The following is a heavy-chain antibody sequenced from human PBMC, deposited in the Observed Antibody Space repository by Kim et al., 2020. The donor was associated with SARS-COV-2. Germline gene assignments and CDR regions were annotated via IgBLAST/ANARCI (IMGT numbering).Heavy chain of an antibody. V-gene: IGHV3-21*01. CDR3: ARDPPTD. Sequence: SSSYIYYADSVKGRFTISRDNAKNSLYLQMNSLRAEDTAVYYCARDPPTDWGQGTLVTVSS. CDR2: SSSYI. J-gene: IGHJ4*02.